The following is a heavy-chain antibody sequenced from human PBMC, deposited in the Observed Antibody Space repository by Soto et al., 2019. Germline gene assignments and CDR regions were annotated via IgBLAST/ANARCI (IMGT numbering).Heavy chain of an antibody. CDR1: GGTFSSYA. CDR3: ARGGTYGDSHNWFDP. Sequence: VKVSCKASGGTFSSYAISWVRQAPGQGLEWMGGIIPIFGTANYAQKFQGRVTITADKSTSTAYMELSSLRSEDTAVYYCARGGTYGDSHNWFDPWGQGTLVTVSS. V-gene: IGHV1-69*06. D-gene: IGHD4-17*01. J-gene: IGHJ5*02. CDR2: IIPIFGTA.